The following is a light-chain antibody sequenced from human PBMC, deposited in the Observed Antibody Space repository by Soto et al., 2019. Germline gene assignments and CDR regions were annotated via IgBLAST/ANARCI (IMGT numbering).Light chain of an antibody. Sequence: SYELPQPPSVSVAPGKTARLTCGGNNIGSKRVHWYQQKPRQAPVLVIYYDSDRPSGIPERFSGSNSGNTATLTISRVEAGDEADYYCQVWDSSRDHLVFGGGTKLTVL. CDR2: YDS. CDR3: QVWDSSRDHLV. CDR1: NIGSKR. V-gene: IGLV3-21*04. J-gene: IGLJ2*01.